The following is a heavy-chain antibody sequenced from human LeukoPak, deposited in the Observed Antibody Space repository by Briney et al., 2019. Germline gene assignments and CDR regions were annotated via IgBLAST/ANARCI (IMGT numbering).Heavy chain of an antibody. CDR2: ISAYNGNT. J-gene: IGHJ4*02. CDR3: ARLSVWFGELYTFDY. V-gene: IGHV1-18*01. D-gene: IGHD3-10*01. Sequence: ASVKVSCKASGYTFTSYGISWVRQAPGQGLEWMGWISAYNGNTNYAQKLQGRVTMTTDTSTSTAYMELRSPRSDDTAVYYCARLSVWFGELYTFDYWGQGTLVTVSS. CDR1: GYTFTSYG.